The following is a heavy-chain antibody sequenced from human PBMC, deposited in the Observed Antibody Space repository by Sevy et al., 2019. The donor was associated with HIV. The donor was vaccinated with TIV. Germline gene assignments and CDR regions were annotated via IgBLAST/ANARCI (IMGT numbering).Heavy chain of an antibody. CDR2: IIPIFGTA. J-gene: IGHJ4*02. V-gene: IGHV1-69*13. CDR1: GGTFSSYA. D-gene: IGHD2-15*01. Sequence: ASVKVSCKASGGTFSSYAISWVRQAPGQGLEWMGGIIPIFGTANYAQKFQGRVTITADESTSTAYMELSSLRSEDTAVYYCASRLGYCSGGSCYHFDYWGQGTLVTVSS. CDR3: ASRLGYCSGGSCYHFDY.